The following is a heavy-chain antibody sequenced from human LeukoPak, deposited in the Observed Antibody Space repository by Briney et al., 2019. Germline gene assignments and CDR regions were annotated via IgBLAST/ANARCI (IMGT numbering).Heavy chain of an antibody. CDR3: ARVGDMEAFDI. J-gene: IGHJ3*02. D-gene: IGHD3-16*01. Sequence: GGSLRLSCAASGFTLSSFGMVWVRQAPGKGLEWVTLMWYDGRNKYYVDSVKGRFTISRDNSKNTVYLQMNSLRGEDTAVYYCARVGDMEAFDIWGQGTRVTVSS. CDR1: GFTLSSFG. V-gene: IGHV3-33*08. CDR2: MWYDGRNK.